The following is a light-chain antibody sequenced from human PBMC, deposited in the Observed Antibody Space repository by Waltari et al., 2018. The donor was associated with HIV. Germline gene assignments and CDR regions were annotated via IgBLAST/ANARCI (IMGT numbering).Light chain of an antibody. V-gene: IGLV1-47*01. CDR2: SSN. CDR3: AAWDDSLSGYV. J-gene: IGLJ1*01. Sequence: QSVLTQPPSASGTPGQRVTICCSGSSSNIGSSYVYWYQQVPGTAPKLLIYSSNHRPSGVPDRFSGSKSGTSASLAISGLRSEDEAGYYCAAWDDSLSGYVFGTGTKVTVL. CDR1: SSNIGSSY.